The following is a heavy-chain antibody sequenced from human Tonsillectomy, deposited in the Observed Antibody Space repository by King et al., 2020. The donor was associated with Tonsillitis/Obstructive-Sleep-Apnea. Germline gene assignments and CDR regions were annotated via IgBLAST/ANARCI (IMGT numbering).Heavy chain of an antibody. J-gene: IGHJ6*02. V-gene: IGHV3-30-3*01. CDR2: ISFDGSYR. Sequence: VQLVESGGGVGQPGRSLRLSCAASGYTFNIYLMHWVRQAPGKGLEWVAGISFDGSYRYYVDSVKGRFTISRDNSKNSLYMQMNSLRPEDTAVYYCARDVDAVSFDVWGPGTTVTVSS. CDR3: ARDVDAVSFDV. CDR1: GYTFNIYL. D-gene: IGHD6-19*01.